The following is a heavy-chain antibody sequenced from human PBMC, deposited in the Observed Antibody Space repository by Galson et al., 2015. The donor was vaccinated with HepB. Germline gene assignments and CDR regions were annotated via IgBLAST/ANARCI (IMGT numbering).Heavy chain of an antibody. CDR1: GGSISSSSYY. CDR3: ARRGITMIVRWDWFDP. Sequence: SETLSLTCTVSGGSISSSSYYWGWIRQPPGKGLEWIGSIYYSGSTYYNPSLKSRVTISVDTSKNQFSLKLSSVTAADTAVYYCARRGITMIVRWDWFDPWGQGTLVTVSS. D-gene: IGHD3-22*01. CDR2: IYYSGST. V-gene: IGHV4-39*01. J-gene: IGHJ5*02.